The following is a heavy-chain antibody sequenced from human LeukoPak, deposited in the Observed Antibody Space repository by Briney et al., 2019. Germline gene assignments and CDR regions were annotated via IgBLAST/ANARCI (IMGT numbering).Heavy chain of an antibody. CDR2: ISSSSSYV. CDR3: AREYSGSWYHDAFDI. Sequence: PRGSLRLSCAASGFTFSSYSMNWVRQAPGKGLEWVSSISSSSSYVYYADSVKGRFTISRDNAKNSLYLQMNSLRAEDTAVYYCAREYSGSWYHDAFDIWGQGTMVTVSS. V-gene: IGHV3-21*01. J-gene: IGHJ3*02. D-gene: IGHD6-13*01. CDR1: GFTFSSYS.